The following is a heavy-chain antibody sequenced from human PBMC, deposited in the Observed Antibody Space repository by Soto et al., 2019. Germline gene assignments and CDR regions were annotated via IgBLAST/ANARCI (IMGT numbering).Heavy chain of an antibody. D-gene: IGHD5-12*01. CDR2: VYYSGST. CDR3: ARSEDGGYDSDYRFDY. Sequence: SETLSLTCTVSGGSISSGGYYWSWIRQHPGKGLEWIGYVYYSGSTYYNPSLKSRVTISVDTSKNQFSLKLSSVTAADTAVYYCARSEDGGYDSDYRFDYWGQGTLVTVSS. CDR1: GGSISSGGYY. V-gene: IGHV4-31*03. J-gene: IGHJ4*02.